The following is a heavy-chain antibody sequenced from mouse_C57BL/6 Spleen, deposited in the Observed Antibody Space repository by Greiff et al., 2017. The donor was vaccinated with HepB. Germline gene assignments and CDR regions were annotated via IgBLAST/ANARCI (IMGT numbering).Heavy chain of an antibody. CDR3: ARTITTVVAEMDY. D-gene: IGHD1-1*01. CDR2: INPNYGTT. V-gene: IGHV1-39*01. Sequence: VQLQQSGPELVKPGASVKISCKASGYSFTDYNMNWVKQSNGKSLEWIGVINPNYGTTSYNQKFKGKATLTVDKSSSTAFMQLNRLTSEDSAVYYSARTITTVVAEMDYWGQGTSVTVSS. J-gene: IGHJ4*01. CDR1: GYSFTDYN.